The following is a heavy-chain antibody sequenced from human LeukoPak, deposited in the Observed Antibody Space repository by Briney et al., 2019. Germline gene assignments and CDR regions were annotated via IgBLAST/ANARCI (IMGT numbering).Heavy chain of an antibody. CDR3: ARGYYDSSGYYPVQLPADY. V-gene: IGHV4-59*01. CDR1: GGYISSYY. D-gene: IGHD3-22*01. CDR2: IYYSGST. J-gene: IGHJ4*02. Sequence: SETLSLTCTVSGGYISSYYWSWIRQPPGKGLEWIGYIYYSGSTNYNPSLKSRVTISVDTSKNQFSLKLSSVTAADTAVYYCARGYYDSSGYYPVQLPADYWGQGTLVTVSS.